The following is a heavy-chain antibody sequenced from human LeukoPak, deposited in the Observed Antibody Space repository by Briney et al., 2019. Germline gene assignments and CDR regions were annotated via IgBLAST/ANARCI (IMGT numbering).Heavy chain of an antibody. V-gene: IGHV3-23*01. CDR1: GFTFSSYA. Sequence: GGSLGLSCAASGFTFSSYAMSWVRQAPGKGLEWVSSIIASGRNTYYADSVRGRFTISRDNSRNRMYLQMNSLRADDTAVYYCAGGNTAWYFFDYWGRGTLVTVSS. CDR2: IIASGRNT. D-gene: IGHD4-23*01. J-gene: IGHJ4*02. CDR3: AGGNTAWYFFDY.